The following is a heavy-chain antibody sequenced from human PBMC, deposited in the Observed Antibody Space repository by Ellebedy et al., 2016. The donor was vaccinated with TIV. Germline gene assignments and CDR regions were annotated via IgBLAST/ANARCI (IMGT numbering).Heavy chain of an antibody. CDR1: GITFSSYT. CDR2: ISSDENYV. V-gene: IGHV3-21*01. J-gene: IGHJ4*02. Sequence: GGSLRLXXVVSGITFSSYTMNWVRQAPGKGLEWVSSISSDENYVYSRDTLESRFTISRDNAKNSLYLQMNSLRAEDTAVYYCATYPVSYYFDGPFEYWGLGALVTVSS. D-gene: IGHD3-22*01. CDR3: ATYPVSYYFDGPFEY.